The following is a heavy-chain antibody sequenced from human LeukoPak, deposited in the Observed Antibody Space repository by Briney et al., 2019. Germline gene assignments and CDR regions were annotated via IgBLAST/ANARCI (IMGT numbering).Heavy chain of an antibody. J-gene: IGHJ4*02. CDR3: ARCPYCSGGSCEAYYFDY. CDR2: IYQSGSA. V-gene: IGHV4-38-2*02. Sequence: PSETLSLTCTVSGQSISSDYYWAWIRQPPGKGLEWIGSIYQSGSAYYNPSLKSRVAISVDTSNNQLSLKLSSATAADTAVYYCARCPYCSGGSCEAYYFDYWGQGTLVTVSS. D-gene: IGHD2-15*01. CDR1: GQSISSDYY.